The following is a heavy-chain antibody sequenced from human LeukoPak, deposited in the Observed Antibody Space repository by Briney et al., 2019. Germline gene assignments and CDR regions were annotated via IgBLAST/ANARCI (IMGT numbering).Heavy chain of an antibody. V-gene: IGHV1-8*01. CDR2: MNPNSGNT. D-gene: IGHD1-26*01. J-gene: IGHJ5*02. Sequence: ASVKVSCKASGYTFTSYDINWVRQATGQGLEWMGWMNPNSGNTGYAQKFQGRVTMTRNTSISTAYMELSSLRSEDTAVYYCARVVEATQDWFDPWGQGTLVTVSS. CDR1: GYTFTSYD. CDR3: ARVVEATQDWFDP.